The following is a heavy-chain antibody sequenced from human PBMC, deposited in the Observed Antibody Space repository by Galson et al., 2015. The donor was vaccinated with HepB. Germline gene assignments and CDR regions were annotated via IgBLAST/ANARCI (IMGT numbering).Heavy chain of an antibody. CDR2: ISDSGGNT. Sequence: SLRLSCAASGFTFGNYPMTWVRQAPGKGLEWVSRISDSGGNTDYADSVKGRFTISRDNFKNTLYLQMDSLRADDTAVYYCAKGPEGFGMDVWGQGTTVTVSS. CDR3: AKGPEGFGMDV. J-gene: IGHJ6*02. CDR1: GFTFGNYP. V-gene: IGHV3-23*01.